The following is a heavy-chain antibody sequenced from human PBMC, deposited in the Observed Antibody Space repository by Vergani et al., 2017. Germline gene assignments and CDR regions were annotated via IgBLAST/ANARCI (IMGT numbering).Heavy chain of an antibody. CDR3: AKDLEYSSSFGYFDY. CDR1: GFTFSSYA. Sequence: EVQLLESGGGLVQPGGSLRLSCAASGFTFSSYAMSWVRQAPGKGLEWVSAISGSGGSTYYADSVKGRFTISRDNTKNTLYLQMNSLRAEDTAVYYCAKDLEYSSSFGYFDYWGQGTLVTVSS. D-gene: IGHD6-6*01. V-gene: IGHV3-23*01. J-gene: IGHJ4*02. CDR2: ISGSGGST.